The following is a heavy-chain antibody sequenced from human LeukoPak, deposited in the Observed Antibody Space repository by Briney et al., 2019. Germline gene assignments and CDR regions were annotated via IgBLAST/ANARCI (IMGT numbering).Heavy chain of an antibody. J-gene: IGHJ4*02. V-gene: IGHV1-2*02. CDR3: ARARELVDDDHNESDY. CDR1: GYTFTGYY. D-gene: IGHD6-13*01. Sequence: ASVKVSCKASGYTFTGYYMHWVRQAPGQGLEWMGWINPNSGGTNYAQKFQGRVTMTRDTSISTAYMELSRLRSDDTAVYYCARARELVDDDHNESDYWGQGTPVTVSS. CDR2: INPNSGGT.